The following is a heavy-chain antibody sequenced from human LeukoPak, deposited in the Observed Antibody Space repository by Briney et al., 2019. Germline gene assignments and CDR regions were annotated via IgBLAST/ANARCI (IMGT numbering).Heavy chain of an antibody. J-gene: IGHJ4*02. Sequence: GGSLRLSCAASGFTFSSYSMNWVRQAPGKGLEWVSYISSSSSTIYYADSVKGRFTISRDNAKNTLYLQMNSLRAEDTAVYYCAKSLGIGYNYFDYWGQGTLVTVSS. V-gene: IGHV3-48*01. CDR2: ISSSSSTI. CDR3: AKSLGIGYNYFDY. D-gene: IGHD5-24*01. CDR1: GFTFSSYS.